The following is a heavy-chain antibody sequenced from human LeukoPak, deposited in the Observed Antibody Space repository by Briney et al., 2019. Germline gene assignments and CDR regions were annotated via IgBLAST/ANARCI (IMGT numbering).Heavy chain of an antibody. V-gene: IGHV4-39*01. CDR2: IYYSGST. CDR1: GGSISSGSYY. Sequence: ASETLSLTCTVSGGSISSGSYYWGWIRQPPGKGLEWIGSIYYSGSTYYNPSLKSRVTVSVDTSKNQFSLKLSSVTAADTAVYYCARRFCSTTSCYYHFDYWGQGTLVTVSS. CDR3: ARRFCSTTSCYYHFDY. J-gene: IGHJ4*02. D-gene: IGHD2-2*01.